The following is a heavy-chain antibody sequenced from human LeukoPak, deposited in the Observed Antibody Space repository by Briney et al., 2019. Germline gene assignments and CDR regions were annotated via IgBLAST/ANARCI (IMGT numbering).Heavy chain of an antibody. J-gene: IGHJ5*02. CDR2: IYYSGST. CDR3: AGSSWGWTWFDP. D-gene: IGHD6-13*01. V-gene: IGHV4-39*07. CDR1: GGSISSSSYY. Sequence: SETLSLTCTVSGGSISSSSYYWGWIRQPPGKGLEWIGSIYYSGSTYYNPSLKSRVTISVDTSKNQFSLKLSSVTAADTAVYYCAGSSWGWTWFDPWGQGTLVTVSS.